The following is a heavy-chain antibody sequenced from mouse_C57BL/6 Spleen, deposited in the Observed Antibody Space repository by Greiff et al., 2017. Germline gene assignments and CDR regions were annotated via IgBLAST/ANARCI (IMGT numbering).Heavy chain of an antibody. Sequence: VKLQQSGPELVKPGASVKISCKASGYAFSSSWMNWVKQRPGKGLEWIGRIYPGDGDTNYNGKFKGKATLTADKSSSTAYMQLSSLTSEDSAVYFCARDFPGAMDYWGQGTSVTVSS. J-gene: IGHJ4*01. CDR1: GYAFSSSW. CDR3: ARDFPGAMDY. V-gene: IGHV1-82*01. CDR2: IYPGDGDT.